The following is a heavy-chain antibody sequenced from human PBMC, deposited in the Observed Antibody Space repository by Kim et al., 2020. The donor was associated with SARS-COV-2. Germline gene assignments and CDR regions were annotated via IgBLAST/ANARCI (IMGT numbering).Heavy chain of an antibody. CDR3: ATPADSSGYYDPFDV. D-gene: IGHD3-22*01. CDR1: GYRFTNYW. Sequence: GESLKISCKGSGYRFTNYWIGWVRQMPGKGLEWMGIIFPGDSDTRYSPSFQGQVTISADKSISTAYLQWSSLKASDTAMYYCATPADSSGYYDPFDVWGQGTLVTVSS. J-gene: IGHJ3*01. CDR2: IFPGDSDT. V-gene: IGHV5-51*01.